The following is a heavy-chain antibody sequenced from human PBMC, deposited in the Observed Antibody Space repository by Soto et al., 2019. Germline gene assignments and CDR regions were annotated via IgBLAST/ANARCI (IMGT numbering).Heavy chain of an antibody. CDR1: GYTFTSYG. J-gene: IGHJ6*02. CDR2: ISAYNGNT. V-gene: IGHV1-18*04. Sequence: ASVKVSCKASGYTFTSYGISWVRQAPGQGLEWMGWISAYNGNTNYAQKLQGRVTMTTDTSTSTAYMELRSLRSDDTAVYYCARDSGSTSYHYYYGMDVWGQGTTVTVSS. D-gene: IGHD2-2*01. CDR3: ARDSGSTSYHYYYGMDV.